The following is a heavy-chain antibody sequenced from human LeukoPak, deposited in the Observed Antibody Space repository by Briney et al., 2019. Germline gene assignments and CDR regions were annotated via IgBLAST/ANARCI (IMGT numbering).Heavy chain of an antibody. J-gene: IGHJ4*02. Sequence: PSETLSLTCTVSGGSISSYYWSWTRQPPAKGLEWIGYIYYSGSTNYNPSLKSRVTISVDTSKNQFSLKLSSVTAADTAVYYCARSYSYGYRMFDYWGQGTLVTVSS. V-gene: IGHV4-59*08. CDR3: ARSYSYGYRMFDY. D-gene: IGHD5-18*01. CDR2: IYYSGST. CDR1: GGSISSYY.